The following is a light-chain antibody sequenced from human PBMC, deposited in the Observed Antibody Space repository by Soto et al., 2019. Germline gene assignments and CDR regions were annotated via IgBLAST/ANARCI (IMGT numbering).Light chain of an antibody. CDR1: QSVLYSSNNKNY. CDR3: QQYYRTPRT. Sequence: DIVMTQSPDSLAVSLGERATINCKSSQSVLYSSNNKNYLAWYQQKPGQPPKLLIYWASTRESGVPDRFSGSGSATDFTLTISSLQAEDVPVYYCQQYYRTPRTFGQGTKLEIK. J-gene: IGKJ2*02. CDR2: WAS. V-gene: IGKV4-1*01.